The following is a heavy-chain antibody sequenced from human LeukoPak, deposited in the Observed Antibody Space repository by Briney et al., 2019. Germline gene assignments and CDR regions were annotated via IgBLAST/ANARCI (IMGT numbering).Heavy chain of an antibody. V-gene: IGHV3-53*01. CDR1: GFTVSSNY. J-gene: IGHJ4*02. D-gene: IGHD1-26*01. Sequence: GGSLRLSCAAAGFTVSSNYMSWVRQAPGKGLEWVSVIYSGGSTYYADSVKGRFTISRDNSKNTLYLQMNSLRAEDTAVYYCAKDDLVGANDYFDYWGQGTLVTVSS. CDR2: IYSGGST. CDR3: AKDDLVGANDYFDY.